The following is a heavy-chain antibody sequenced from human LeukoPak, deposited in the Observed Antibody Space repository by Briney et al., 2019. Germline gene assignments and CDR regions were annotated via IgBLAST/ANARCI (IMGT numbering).Heavy chain of an antibody. CDR1: GFTLDDYA. J-gene: IGHJ3*02. Sequence: PGRSLRLSCAASGFTLDDYAMHWVRQAPGKGLEWVSGISWNSGSIGYADSVKGRFTISRDNAKNSLYLQMNSLRAEDTALYYCAKDIPDRSGWDDAFDIWGQGTMVTVSS. D-gene: IGHD6-19*01. CDR2: ISWNSGSI. V-gene: IGHV3-9*01. CDR3: AKDIPDRSGWDDAFDI.